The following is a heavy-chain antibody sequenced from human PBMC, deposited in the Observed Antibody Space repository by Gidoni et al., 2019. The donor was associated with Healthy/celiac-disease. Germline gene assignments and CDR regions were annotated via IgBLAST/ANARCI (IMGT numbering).Heavy chain of an antibody. CDR1: GFSLSDARLG. CDR2: IFSNDEK. V-gene: IGHV2-26*01. Sequence: QVTLQESGPVLVKPTAPLTLTCTVSGFSLSDARLGVSWIRQPPGKALEWLAHIFSNDEKSYSTSLKSRLTISKDTSKSQLFLTMTNMDPVDTATYYCARIHTLMLDYGDYEENWFDPWGQGTLVTVSS. J-gene: IGHJ5*02. CDR3: ARIHTLMLDYGDYEENWFDP. D-gene: IGHD4-17*01.